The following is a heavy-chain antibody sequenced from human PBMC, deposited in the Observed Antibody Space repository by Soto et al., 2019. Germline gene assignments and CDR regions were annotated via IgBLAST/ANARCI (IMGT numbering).Heavy chain of an antibody. J-gene: IGHJ4*02. CDR3: ARASGYHYY. D-gene: IGHD5-12*01. Sequence: GESLKLSCKGSGYTFSATWIAWVRQMPGKGLERMGIIYPRDSDVQYSPSFQGQVTISADKSISTAYLQWNSLEASDTAMYYCARASGYHYYWGQGTLVTVSS. CDR2: IYPRDSDV. V-gene: IGHV5-51*01. CDR1: GYTFSATW.